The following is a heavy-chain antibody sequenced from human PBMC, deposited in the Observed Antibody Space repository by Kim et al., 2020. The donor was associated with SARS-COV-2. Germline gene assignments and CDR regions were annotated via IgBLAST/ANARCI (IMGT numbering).Heavy chain of an antibody. CDR3: ATARVVRGIPTNYYYYYGMDV. Sequence: ASVKVSCKVSGYTLTELSMHWVRQAPGKGLEWMGGFDPEDGETIYAQKLQGRVTMTEDTSTDTAYMELSSLRSEDTAVYYCATARVVRGIPTNYYYYYGMDVWGQGTTVTVSS. D-gene: IGHD3-10*01. V-gene: IGHV1-24*01. CDR2: FDPEDGET. CDR1: GYTLTELS. J-gene: IGHJ6*02.